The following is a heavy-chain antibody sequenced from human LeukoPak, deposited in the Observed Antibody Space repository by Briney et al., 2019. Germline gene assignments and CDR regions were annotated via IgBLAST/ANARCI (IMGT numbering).Heavy chain of an antibody. CDR1: GFTFSSYW. V-gene: IGHV3-7*03. CDR3: ATGPRRGY. J-gene: IGHJ4*02. CDR2: IKQDGSER. Sequence: HPGGSLRLSCAASGFTFSSYWMTWVRQAPGKVLEWVANIKQDGSERNYVDSVKGRFTISRDNAKNSLYLQMNTLRDEDTAVYYRATGPRRGYWGQGTLVTVSS.